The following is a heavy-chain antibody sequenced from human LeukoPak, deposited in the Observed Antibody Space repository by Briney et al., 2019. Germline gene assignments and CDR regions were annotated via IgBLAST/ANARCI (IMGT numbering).Heavy chain of an antibody. CDR3: AKDNYDSSGSYSFQH. CDR2: ISGSGGST. CDR1: GFTFSSYA. Sequence: PGGSLRLSCAASGFTFSSYAMSWVRQAPGKGLEWVSAISGSGGSTYYADSVKGRFTISRDNSKNTLYLQLSSLRAEDTALYFCAKDNYDSSGSYSFQHWGQGTLVTVSS. D-gene: IGHD3-22*01. J-gene: IGHJ1*01. V-gene: IGHV3-23*01.